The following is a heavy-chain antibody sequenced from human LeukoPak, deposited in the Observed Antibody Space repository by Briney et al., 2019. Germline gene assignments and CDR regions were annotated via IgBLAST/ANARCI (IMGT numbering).Heavy chain of an antibody. CDR3: ARGEAVAANFDY. D-gene: IGHD6-19*01. Sequence: ASVKVSCKASGGTFSSYAISWVRQAPGQGLEWMGGIIPIFGTANYAQKFQGRVTITADESTSTAYMELSSLRSEDTAVYYCARGEAVAANFDYWGQGTLVTVSS. CDR1: GGTFSSYA. J-gene: IGHJ4*02. V-gene: IGHV1-69*13. CDR2: IIPIFGTA.